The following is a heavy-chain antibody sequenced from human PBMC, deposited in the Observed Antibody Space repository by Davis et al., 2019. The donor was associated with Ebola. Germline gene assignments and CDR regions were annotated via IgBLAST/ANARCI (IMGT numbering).Heavy chain of an antibody. J-gene: IGHJ4*02. CDR3: ARDFQDGATWVSDY. Sequence: AASVTVSCKASGYTFDSYGFDWVRQAPGQGLEWLGWISPYTGNTNYAHKLQGRVTLTTDTSAATAYMQLPSLRSDDTAIYYCARDFQDGATWVSDYWGQGTLVTVSS. CDR1: GYTFDSYG. CDR2: ISPYTGNT. D-gene: IGHD5-24*01. V-gene: IGHV1-18*04.